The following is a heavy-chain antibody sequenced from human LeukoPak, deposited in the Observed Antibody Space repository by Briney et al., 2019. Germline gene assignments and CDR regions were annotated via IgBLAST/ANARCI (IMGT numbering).Heavy chain of an antibody. D-gene: IGHD6-13*01. V-gene: IGHV4-59*01. CDR1: GGSISSYY. J-gene: IGHJ6*04. Sequence: SETLSLTCTVSGGSISSYYWSWIRQPPGKGLEWIGYIYYSGSTNYNPSLKSRVTISVDTSKNQFSLKLSSVTAADTAVYYCARSAAAGYYYGMDVWGKGTTVTVSS. CDR3: ARSAAAGYYYGMDV. CDR2: IYYSGST.